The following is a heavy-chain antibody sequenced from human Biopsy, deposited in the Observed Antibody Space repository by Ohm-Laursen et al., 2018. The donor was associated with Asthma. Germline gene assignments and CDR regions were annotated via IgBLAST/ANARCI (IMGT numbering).Heavy chain of an antibody. Sequence: TLSLTCTVSGGSMTPTSHYWDWIRQAPGKGLEWIGYISYGGKTSYNPSLKNRVTISRDTSKNQFSLRLTSVTAVDTAVYFCARRITIFGVVQKDHGMDAWGQGTTVIVSS. D-gene: IGHD3-3*01. CDR3: ARRITIFGVVQKDHGMDA. CDR2: ISYGGKT. CDR1: GGSMTPTSHY. J-gene: IGHJ6*02. V-gene: IGHV4-39*01.